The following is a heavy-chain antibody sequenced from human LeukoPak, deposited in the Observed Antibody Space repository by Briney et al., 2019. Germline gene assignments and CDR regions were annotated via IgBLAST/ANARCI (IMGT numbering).Heavy chain of an antibody. CDR1: GFAFSSYS. Sequence: PGGSLRLSCAASGFAFSSYSMNWVRQAPGKGLEWVSYISSSSSTIYYADSVRGRFTISRDISKNTLFLQMNSLRPEDTAVYYCARDLRATVATAGPDSWGRGTLVTVSS. CDR3: ARDLRATVATAGPDS. D-gene: IGHD4-23*01. J-gene: IGHJ4*02. CDR2: ISSSSSTI. V-gene: IGHV3-48*01.